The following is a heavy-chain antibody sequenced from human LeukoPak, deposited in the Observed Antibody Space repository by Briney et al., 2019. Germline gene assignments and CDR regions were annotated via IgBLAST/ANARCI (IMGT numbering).Heavy chain of an antibody. CDR1: GYAFTSYG. Sequence: ASVKVSCKASGYAFTSYGISWVRQAPGQGLEWMGWISAYNGNTNYAQKLQGRVTMTTDTSTSTAYMELRSLRSDDTAVYYCARVGTYYYDSSGYHYSGIGLGYFDYWGQGTLVTVSS. J-gene: IGHJ4*02. V-gene: IGHV1-18*01. D-gene: IGHD3-22*01. CDR2: ISAYNGNT. CDR3: ARVGTYYYDSSGYHYSGIGLGYFDY.